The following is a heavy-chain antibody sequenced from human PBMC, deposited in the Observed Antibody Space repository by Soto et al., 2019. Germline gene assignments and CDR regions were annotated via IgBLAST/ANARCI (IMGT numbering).Heavy chain of an antibody. Sequence: SVKVSCKASGGTFSSYAISWVRQAPGQGLEWMGGIIPIFGTANYAQKFQGRVTITADESTSTAYMELSSLRSEDTAVYYCARDVYYYDSSGSKLGRFDPWGQGTLVTVSS. CDR1: GGTFSSYA. V-gene: IGHV1-69*13. CDR2: IIPIFGTA. J-gene: IGHJ5*02. D-gene: IGHD3-22*01. CDR3: ARDVYYYDSSGSKLGRFDP.